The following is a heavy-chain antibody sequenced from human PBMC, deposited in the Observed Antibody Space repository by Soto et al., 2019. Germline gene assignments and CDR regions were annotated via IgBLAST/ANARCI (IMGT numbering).Heavy chain of an antibody. Sequence: PGGSLRLSCAASGFTFSSYSMNWVRQAPGKGLEWVSSISSSSSYIYYADSVKGRFTISRDNAKNSLYLQMNSLRAEDTAVYYCARGLVDILTGYADYYYYYGMDVWGQGTTVTVSS. V-gene: IGHV3-21*01. CDR2: ISSSSSYI. CDR3: ARGLVDILTGYADYYYYYGMDV. D-gene: IGHD3-9*01. CDR1: GFTFSSYS. J-gene: IGHJ6*02.